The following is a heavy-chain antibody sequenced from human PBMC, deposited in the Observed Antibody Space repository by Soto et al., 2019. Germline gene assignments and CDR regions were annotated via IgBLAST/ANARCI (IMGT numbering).Heavy chain of an antibody. CDR2: INPSSGVT. J-gene: IGHJ4*02. CDR3: ARRLDTSGWILDY. V-gene: IGHV1-2*02. CDR1: GYTFTGYY. D-gene: IGHD6-19*01. Sequence: ASMKVSCKASGYTFTGYYMHWVRQAPGQGLEWIGWINPSSGVTHYAQKFQGSVTMTTDTSISTAYMEVSRLRSADTAVYYCARRLDTSGWILDYWGQGTPVTVSS.